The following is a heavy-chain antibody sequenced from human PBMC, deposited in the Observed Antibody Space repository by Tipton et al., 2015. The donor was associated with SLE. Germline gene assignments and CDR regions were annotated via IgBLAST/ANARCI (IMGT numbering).Heavy chain of an antibody. CDR3: TRGLLGFLEWIFPGDY. CDR2: IRSKVYGGTT. V-gene: IGHV3-49*04. CDR1: GFTLGDYG. J-gene: IGHJ4*02. Sequence: SLRLSCTASGFTLGDYGLGWVRQAPGKGLEWVGFIRSKVYGGTTEYAAPVKGRFTISRDDSKSIAYLEMNSLKGEDTAVYYCTRGLLGFLEWIFPGDYWGQGTLVTVSS. D-gene: IGHD3-3*01.